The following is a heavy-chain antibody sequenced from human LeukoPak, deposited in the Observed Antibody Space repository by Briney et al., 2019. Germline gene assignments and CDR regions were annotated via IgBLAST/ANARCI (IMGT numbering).Heavy chain of an antibody. CDR1: GFTFSDYY. CDR3: ARRASPIFGVVIYDY. D-gene: IGHD3-3*01. Sequence: PGGSLRLSCAAPGFTFSDYYMSWIRQAPGKGLEWVSYISSSGSTIYYADSVKGRFTISRDNAKNSLYLQMNSLRAEDTAVYYCARRASPIFGVVIYDYWGQGTLVTVSS. V-gene: IGHV3-11*01. J-gene: IGHJ4*02. CDR2: ISSSGSTI.